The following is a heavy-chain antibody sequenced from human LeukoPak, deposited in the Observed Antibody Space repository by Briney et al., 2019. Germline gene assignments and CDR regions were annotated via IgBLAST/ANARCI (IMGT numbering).Heavy chain of an antibody. J-gene: IGHJ4*01. CDR1: GYTFNNAW. Sequence: GGSLRLSCAASGYTFNNAWISWVRQAPGKGRGWGGRIKRKTDGGTTDYAAPVKGRFTISRDDSKNTLYLQMNSLKTDDTAVYYCTTDCSLEVPSSPGSAFDNWGHGTMVIVSS. CDR2: IKRKTDGGTT. V-gene: IGHV3-15*01. D-gene: IGHD1-14*01. CDR3: TTDCSLEVPSSPGSAFDN.